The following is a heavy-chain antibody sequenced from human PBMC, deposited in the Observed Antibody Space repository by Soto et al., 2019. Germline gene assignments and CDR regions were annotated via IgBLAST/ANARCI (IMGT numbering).Heavy chain of an antibody. D-gene: IGHD3-22*01. J-gene: IGHJ3*01. CDR1: GYTFTSYG. CDR2: ISAYNGNT. CDR3: ATGYYDSSGYYYDSFHV. V-gene: IGHV1-18*04. Sequence: ASMKVSCKASGYTFTSYGISWVRQAPGQGLEWMGWISAYNGNTNYAQKLQGRVTMTTDTSTSTAYMELRSLRSDDTAVYYCATGYYDSSGYYYDSFHVWGQGTMVTV.